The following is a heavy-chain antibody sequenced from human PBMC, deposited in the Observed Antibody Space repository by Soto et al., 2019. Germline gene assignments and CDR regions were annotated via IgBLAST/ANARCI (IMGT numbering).Heavy chain of an antibody. V-gene: IGHV3-33*01. CDR1: GFTFSGHA. CDR3: ARDGQSLAPYALDV. D-gene: IGHD6-19*01. CDR2: IWYDGSNK. Sequence: QVQVVESGGGVVQPGRSLRLSCTVSGFTFSGHAMHWVRQAPGKGLEWVAQIWYDGSNKYYADSVKGRFTISRDNSKNILYVQMDSLRVDDTAVDYCARDGQSLAPYALDVWGQGTSVTVSS. J-gene: IGHJ6*02.